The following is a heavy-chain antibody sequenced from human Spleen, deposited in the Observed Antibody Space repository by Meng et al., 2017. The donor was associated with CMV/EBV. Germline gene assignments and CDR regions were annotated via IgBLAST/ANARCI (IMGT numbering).Heavy chain of an antibody. CDR2: INPNSGGT. Sequence: ASVKVSCKASGYTFTGYYIHWVRQAPGQGLEWMGWINPNSGGTNYAQKFQDRVTMTRDTSISTGYMELSRLISDDTAVYYCAREFSGSSTTFDIWGQGTMVTVSS. D-gene: IGHD2-2*01. CDR1: GYTFTGYY. V-gene: IGHV1-2*02. J-gene: IGHJ3*02. CDR3: AREFSGSSTTFDI.